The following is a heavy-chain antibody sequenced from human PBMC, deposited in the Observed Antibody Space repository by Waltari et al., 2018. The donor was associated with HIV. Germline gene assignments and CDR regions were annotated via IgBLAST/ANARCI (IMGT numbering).Heavy chain of an antibody. CDR3: ARTPYSSSWFLIDY. CDR2: TYYRSKWYN. CDR1: GDSVSSTSPA. Sequence: QVQLQHSGPGLVKHSQTLSLTCAISGDSVSSTSPAWNWIRQSPSRGLERLGRTYYRSKWYNDYAVSVKSRITINPDTSKNQFSLQLNSVTPEDTAVYYCARTPYSSSWFLIDYWGQGTLVTVSS. V-gene: IGHV6-1*01. D-gene: IGHD6-13*01. J-gene: IGHJ4*02.